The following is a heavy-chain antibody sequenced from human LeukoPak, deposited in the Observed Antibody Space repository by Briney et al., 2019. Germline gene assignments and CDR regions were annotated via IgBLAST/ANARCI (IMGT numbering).Heavy chain of an antibody. CDR3: AKNKHSGSYWFFDY. V-gene: IGHV3-30*18. CDR2: ISYNGSNK. D-gene: IGHD1-26*01. Sequence: GGSLRLSCAAPGFTFSSYGMHWVRRAPGRGLEWVAVISYNGSNKYYADSVKGRFTISRDNSKNTLYLQMNSLRAEDTAVYYCAKNKHSGSYWFFDYWGQGTLVTVSS. J-gene: IGHJ4*02. CDR1: GFTFSSYG.